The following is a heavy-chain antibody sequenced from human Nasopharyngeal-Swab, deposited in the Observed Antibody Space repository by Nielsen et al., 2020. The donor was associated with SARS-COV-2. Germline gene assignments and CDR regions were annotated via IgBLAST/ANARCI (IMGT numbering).Heavy chain of an antibody. CDR1: GGSISDAGYS. V-gene: IGHV4-30-2*01. J-gene: IGHJ4*02. Sequence: SETLSLTCAVSGGSISDAGYSWSWVRQPRGKGLEWIGYMYQTGSAYFNPSLKSRVTISLDKSKNEFSLRLTSVTAADTAVYYCARDSCHGVGCYFDSWGQGALVTVSS. CDR2: MYQTGSA. D-gene: IGHD2-8*01. CDR3: ARDSCHGVGCYFDS.